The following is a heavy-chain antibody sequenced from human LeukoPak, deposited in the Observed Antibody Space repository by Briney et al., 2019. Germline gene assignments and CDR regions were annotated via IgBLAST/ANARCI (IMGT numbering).Heavy chain of an antibody. CDR2: IYPGDSDT. CDR3: ARHQSPVVVAATKYEGYYYYYGMDV. J-gene: IGHJ6*02. V-gene: IGHV5-51*01. D-gene: IGHD2-15*01. CDR1: GYXFTSYW. Sequence: GESLKISFHGSGYXFTSYWIGWVRQMPGKGLEWMGIIYPGDSDTRYSPSFQGQVTISADKSISTAYLPWSSLKASDTAMYYCARHQSPVVVAATKYEGYYYYYGMDVWGQGTTVTVSS.